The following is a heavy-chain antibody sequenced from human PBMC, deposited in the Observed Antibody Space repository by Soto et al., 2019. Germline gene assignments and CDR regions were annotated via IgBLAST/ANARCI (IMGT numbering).Heavy chain of an antibody. CDR3: TRTKTGNNVFEY. Sequence: PSASXSLTWTVGVCSIIGSSCCWCGIRQPPGNVLEWIGSIYYSGNTYYNPSLKSRVTISVETSKNQFSLRLTYVNAADTAVYYCTRTKTGNNVFEYRGQRALV. J-gene: IGHJ4*02. V-gene: IGHV4-39*01. D-gene: IGHD1-1*01. CDR1: VCSIIGSSCC. CDR2: IYYSGNT.